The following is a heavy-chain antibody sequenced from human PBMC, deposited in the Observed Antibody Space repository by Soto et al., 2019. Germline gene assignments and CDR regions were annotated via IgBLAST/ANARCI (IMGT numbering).Heavy chain of an antibody. J-gene: IGHJ6*02. Sequence: SVKVSFKASWGTFISYAISWVRRAPGQGLEWMGGIIPIFGTANYAQKFQGRVTITADESTSTAYMELSSLRSEDTAVYYCARVLRFLEWLYGMDVWGQGTTVTVSS. CDR1: WGTFISYA. D-gene: IGHD3-3*01. CDR3: ARVLRFLEWLYGMDV. V-gene: IGHV1-69*13. CDR2: IIPIFGTA.